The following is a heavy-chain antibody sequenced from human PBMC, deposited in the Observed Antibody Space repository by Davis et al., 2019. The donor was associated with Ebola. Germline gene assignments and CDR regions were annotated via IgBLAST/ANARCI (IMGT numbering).Heavy chain of an antibody. CDR3: TSSLPPYAFYSDTGGRPLDY. D-gene: IGHD3-22*01. V-gene: IGHV3-15*01. CDR1: GFTFTGAC. CDR2: IKRDADGGTT. Sequence: GESLKTSCASSGFTFTGACITWVRQPPGKGLEWVGRIKRDADGGTTDYAAPVKGRFIISRDDSMKTVSLQMNSLKTEDTAVYYCTSSLPPYAFYSDTGGRPLDYWGLGTLVIVSS. J-gene: IGHJ4*02.